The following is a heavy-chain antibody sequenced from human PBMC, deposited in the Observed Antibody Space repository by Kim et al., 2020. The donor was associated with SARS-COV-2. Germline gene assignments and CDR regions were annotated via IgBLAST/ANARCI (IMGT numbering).Heavy chain of an antibody. CDR1: GGSFSGYY. J-gene: IGHJ6*01. D-gene: IGHD5-12*01. V-gene: IGHV4-34*01. Sequence: SETLSLTCAVYGGSFSGYYWSWIRQPPGKGLEWIGEINHSGSTNYNPSLKSRVTISVDTSKNQFSLKLSSVTAADTAVYYCARVLGLVATVTDRLHDGM. CDR3: ARVLGLVATVTDRLHDGM. CDR2: INHSGST.